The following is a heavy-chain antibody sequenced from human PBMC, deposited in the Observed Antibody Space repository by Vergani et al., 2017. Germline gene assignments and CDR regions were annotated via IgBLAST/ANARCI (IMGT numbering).Heavy chain of an antibody. D-gene: IGHD3-10*01. CDR1: GGSISSYY. V-gene: IGHV4-59*01. CDR2: IYYSGST. Sequence: QVQLQESGPGLVKPSETLSLTCTVSGGSISSYYWSWIRQPPGMGLEWIGYIYYSGSTNYNPSLKSRVTISVDTSKNQFSLKLSSVTAADTAVYYCARDRTYGSGNFDYWGQGTLVTVSS. CDR3: ARDRTYGSGNFDY. J-gene: IGHJ4*02.